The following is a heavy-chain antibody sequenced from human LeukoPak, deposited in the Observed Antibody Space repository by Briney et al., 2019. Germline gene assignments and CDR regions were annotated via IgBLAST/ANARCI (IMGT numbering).Heavy chain of an antibody. Sequence: GGSLRLSCAASGFTFSSYSMNWVRQAPGKGLEWVSGINGNGGNTHYTDSVKGRFTISRDNSKNTLYLQMNSLRAEDTAVYYCAKDRDYSDYYIDYWGQGNLVTVSS. J-gene: IGHJ4*02. D-gene: IGHD4-11*01. CDR1: GFTFSSYS. CDR2: INGNGGNT. CDR3: AKDRDYSDYYIDY. V-gene: IGHV3-23*01.